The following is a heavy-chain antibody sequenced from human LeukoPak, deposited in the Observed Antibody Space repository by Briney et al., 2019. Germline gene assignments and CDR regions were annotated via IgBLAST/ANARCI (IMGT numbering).Heavy chain of an antibody. D-gene: IGHD4-11*01. Sequence: SETLSLTCAVYGGSFSGYYWSWIRQPPGKGLEWIGEINHSGSTNYNPSLKSRVTISVDTSKNQFSLKLSPVTTADTAVYYCASITVENWFDPWGQGTLVTVSS. J-gene: IGHJ5*02. CDR2: INHSGST. CDR3: ASITVENWFDP. V-gene: IGHV4-34*01. CDR1: GGSFSGYY.